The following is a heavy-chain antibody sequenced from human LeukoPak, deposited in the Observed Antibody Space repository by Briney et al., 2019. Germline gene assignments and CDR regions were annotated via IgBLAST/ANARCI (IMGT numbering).Heavy chain of an antibody. V-gene: IGHV3-30*04. CDR1: GFTFSSYA. CDR2: ISYDGSNK. J-gene: IGHJ4*02. D-gene: IGHD4-17*01. Sequence: PGGSLRLSCAASGFTFSSYAMHWVRQAPGKGLEWVAVISYDGSNKYYADSVKGRFTISRDNAKNSLYLQMNSLRAEDTAVYYCASESFDGDYAYWGQGTLVTVSS. CDR3: ASESFDGDYAY.